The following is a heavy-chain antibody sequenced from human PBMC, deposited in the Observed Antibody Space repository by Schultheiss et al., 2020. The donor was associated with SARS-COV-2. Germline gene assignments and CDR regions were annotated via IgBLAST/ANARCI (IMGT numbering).Heavy chain of an antibody. CDR3: ARGGPYDILTGYSDNWFDP. V-gene: IGHV1-46*01. Sequence: ASVKVSCKASGYTFTSYYMHWVRQAPGQGLEWMGIINPSGGSTSYAQKFQGRVTMTRDTSTSTVYMELSSLRSEDTAVYYCARGGPYDILTGYSDNWFDPWGQGTLVTVSS. CDR1: GYTFTSYY. J-gene: IGHJ5*02. CDR2: INPSGGST. D-gene: IGHD3-9*01.